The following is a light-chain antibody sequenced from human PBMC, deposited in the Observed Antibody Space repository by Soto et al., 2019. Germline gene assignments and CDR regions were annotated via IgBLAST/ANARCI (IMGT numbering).Light chain of an antibody. CDR2: GAS. CDR1: ESVSTY. J-gene: IGKJ1*01. CDR3: HQYLNRPQA. V-gene: IGKV3-15*01. Sequence: ETVMTQSPATLSVSPGERVTLSCRASESVSTYLAWYQQKPGQAPRLLIYGASARATGIPARFSGSGSGTQFTLIISNLQPEDFAVYYFHQYLNRPQAFGQGTKVEI.